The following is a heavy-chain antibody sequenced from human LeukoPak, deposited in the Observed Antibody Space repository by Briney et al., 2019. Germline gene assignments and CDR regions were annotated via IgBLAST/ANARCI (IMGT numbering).Heavy chain of an antibody. CDR1: GFTVSNNY. D-gene: IGHD4-17*01. CDR3: AREVYGDNYFDY. Sequence: GGSLRLSCAGSGFTVSNNYMSWVRQAPGKGLEWVSLIYGGDTYYSDSVRGRFTISRDNSKNMVYLQMNSLRAEDAAMYYCAREVYGDNYFDYWGQGTLVTVSS. CDR2: IYGGDT. V-gene: IGHV3-53*01. J-gene: IGHJ4*02.